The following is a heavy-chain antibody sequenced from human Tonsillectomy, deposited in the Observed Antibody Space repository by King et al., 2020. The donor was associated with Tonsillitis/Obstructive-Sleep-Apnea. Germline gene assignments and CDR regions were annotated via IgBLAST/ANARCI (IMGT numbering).Heavy chain of an antibody. Sequence: VQLVESGGGLVQPGGSLRLSCAASGFTFSSYWMHWVRQAPGKGLVWVSRINSDGSSTRYADSVKGRFTNSRDNAKNTLYLQMNSLRAEDTAVYYCAREGYSSSSPIDYWGQGTLVTVSS. CDR1: GFTFSSYW. CDR3: AREGYSSSSPIDY. CDR2: INSDGSST. D-gene: IGHD6-6*01. J-gene: IGHJ4*02. V-gene: IGHV3-74*01.